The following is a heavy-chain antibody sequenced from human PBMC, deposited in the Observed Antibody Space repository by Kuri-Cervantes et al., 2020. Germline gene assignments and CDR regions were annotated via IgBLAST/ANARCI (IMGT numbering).Heavy chain of an antibody. CDR1: GYTFTTYD. J-gene: IGHJ6*02. Sequence: ASVKVSCKASGYTFTTYDINWVRQATGQGLEWLGWMNPNSGNTGYAQRFQGRVTMTRNTSISTAYMELSSLRSEDTAMYYCARAGGDSSGYWRIQADYYYYGMDVWGQGTTVTVSS. D-gene: IGHD3-22*01. CDR2: MNPNSGNT. CDR3: ARAGGDSSGYWRIQADYYYYGMDV. V-gene: IGHV1-8*01.